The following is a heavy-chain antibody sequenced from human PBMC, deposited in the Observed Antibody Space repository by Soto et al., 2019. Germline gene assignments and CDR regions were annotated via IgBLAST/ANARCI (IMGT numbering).Heavy chain of an antibody. V-gene: IGHV3-23*01. Sequence: GSLRLSCAASGFTFSSYAMSWVRQAPGKGLEWVSAISGSGGSTYYADSVKGRFTISRDNSKNTLYLQMNSLRAEDTAVYYCAKPLPYIVLMVYELSFDYWGQGTLVTVSS. CDR2: ISGSGGST. CDR3: AKPLPYIVLMVYELSFDY. CDR1: GFTFSSYA. J-gene: IGHJ4*02. D-gene: IGHD2-8*01.